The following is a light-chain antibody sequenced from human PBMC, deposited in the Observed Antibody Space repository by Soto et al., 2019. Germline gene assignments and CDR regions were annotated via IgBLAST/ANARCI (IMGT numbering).Light chain of an antibody. V-gene: IGLV2-14*01. Sequence: QAARTQPASVSGSPGQSITISCTGTSSDVGSYNFVSWYQQLPGKAPKLMIYEVSNRPSGVSNRFSGSKSGNTASLTISGLQAEEEADYYCSSYTTSSNYVFGSGTKVTVL. CDR2: EVS. J-gene: IGLJ1*01. CDR1: SSDVGSYNF. CDR3: SSYTTSSNYV.